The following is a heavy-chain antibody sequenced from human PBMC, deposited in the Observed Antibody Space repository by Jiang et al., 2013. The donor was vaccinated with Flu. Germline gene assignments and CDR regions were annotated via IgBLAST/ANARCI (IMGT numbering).Heavy chain of an antibody. CDR1: GGSISTSNW. J-gene: IGHJ3*02. V-gene: IGHV4-4*02. Sequence: GSGLVKPSGTLSLTCSVSGGSISTSNWWSWVRQSPGKGLEWIGEISQSGSTDYNPSLTSGVRISIDKSRNQFSLTLTSVTAADTAVYYCARDSRHEDTTMWTDAFDIWGPGTMVTVSS. CDR2: ISQSGST. D-gene: IGHD5-18*01. CDR3: ARDSRHEDTTMWTDAFDI.